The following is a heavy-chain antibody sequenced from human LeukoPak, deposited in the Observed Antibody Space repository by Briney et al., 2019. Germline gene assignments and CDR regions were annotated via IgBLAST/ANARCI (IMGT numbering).Heavy chain of an antibody. D-gene: IGHD6-13*01. V-gene: IGHV3-30*02. CDR2: IRYDGSNK. CDR1: GFTFSSYG. Sequence: PGGSLRLSCAASGFTFSSYGMHWVRQAPGKGLEGVAFIRYDGSNKYYADSVKGRFTISRDNSKNTLYLQMNSLRAEDTAVYYCAKVPAAAAGTLLFDYWGQGTLVTVSS. J-gene: IGHJ4*02. CDR3: AKVPAAAAGTLLFDY.